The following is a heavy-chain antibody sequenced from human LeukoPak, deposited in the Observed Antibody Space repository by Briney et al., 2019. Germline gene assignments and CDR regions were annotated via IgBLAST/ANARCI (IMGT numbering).Heavy chain of an antibody. CDR1: GFTFSSYG. J-gene: IGHJ4*02. D-gene: IGHD6-13*01. V-gene: IGHV3-30*18. Sequence: GGSLRLSCAASGFTFSSYGMHWVGQAPGKGLEWVAVISYDGSNKYYADSVKGRFTISRDNSKNTLYLQMNSMRAEDTAVYYCAKEIAAAGTYYWGQGTLVTVSS. CDR3: AKEIAAAGTYY. CDR2: ISYDGSNK.